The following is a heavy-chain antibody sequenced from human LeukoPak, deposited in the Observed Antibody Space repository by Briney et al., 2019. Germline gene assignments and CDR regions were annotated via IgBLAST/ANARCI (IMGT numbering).Heavy chain of an antibody. J-gene: IGHJ5*02. CDR1: GYTFTSYG. D-gene: IGHD3-22*01. V-gene: IGHV1-18*01. Sequence: ASVKVSCKASGYTFTSYGISWVRQAPGQGLEWMGWISAYNGNTNYAQKLQGRVTMTTDTSTSTAYMELRSLRSDDTAVYYCARNTYYYDSSGYYYEGWFDPWGQGTLVTVCS. CDR3: ARNTYYYDSSGYYYEGWFDP. CDR2: ISAYNGNT.